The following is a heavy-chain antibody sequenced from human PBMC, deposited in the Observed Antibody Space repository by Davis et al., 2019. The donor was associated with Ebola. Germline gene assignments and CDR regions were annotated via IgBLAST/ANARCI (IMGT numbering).Heavy chain of an antibody. CDR1: GYTFTGYY. CDR2: INPNSGGT. V-gene: IGHV1-2*04. CDR3: ARDQLLRSGWFYYYYGMDV. J-gene: IGHJ6*02. D-gene: IGHD6-19*01. Sequence: AASVKVSCKASGYTFTGYYMHWVRQAPGQGLEWMGWINPNSGGTNYAQKFQGWVTMTRDTSISTAYMELSRLRSDDTAVYYCARDQLLRSGWFYYYYGMDVWGQGTTVTVSS.